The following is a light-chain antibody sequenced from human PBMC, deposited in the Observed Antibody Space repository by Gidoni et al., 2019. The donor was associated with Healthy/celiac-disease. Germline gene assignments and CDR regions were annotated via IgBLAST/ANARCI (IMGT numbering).Light chain of an antibody. CDR3: QQYYSSPLT. CDR2: WAS. V-gene: IGKV4-1*01. Sequence: DIVLTQSPDSLAVSLGERATINCKSSQTVLYSSNNNNYLAWHQQKPGQPPKLLIYWASTRESGVPDRFSGSGSGTDFTLTISSLQAEDVAVYYCQQYYSSPLTFGPGTKVDIK. J-gene: IGKJ3*01. CDR1: QTVLYSSNNNNY.